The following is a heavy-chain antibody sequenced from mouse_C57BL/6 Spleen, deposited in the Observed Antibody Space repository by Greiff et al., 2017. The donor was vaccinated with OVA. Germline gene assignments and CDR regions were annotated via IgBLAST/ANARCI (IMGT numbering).Heavy chain of an antibody. CDR2: IDTSDSAT. J-gene: IGHJ3*01. V-gene: IGHV1-52*01. CDR1: GYTFTSYW. D-gene: IGHD2-2*01. CDR3: ARDDGYDFAY. Sequence: QVQLQQPGAELVRPGSSVTLSCKASGYTFTSYWMPWVKPRPIQGLEWIGNIDTSDSATHYNQKFKDKATLTVDKSSSTVYMQLNSLTSEDSAVYYGARDDGYDFAYWGQGTLVTVSA.